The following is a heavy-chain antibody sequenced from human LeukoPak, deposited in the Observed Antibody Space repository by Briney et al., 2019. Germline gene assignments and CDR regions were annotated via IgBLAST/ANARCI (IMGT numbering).Heavy chain of an antibody. J-gene: IGHJ4*02. Sequence: GGSLRLSCAASGFTFSNYAMCWVRQAPGKGLEWLAIISYDVSSEYYADSVKGRFTISRDNAKNSLYLQMNSLRAEDTAVYYCARWGDGYNSDYFDYWGQGTLVTVSS. V-gene: IGHV3-30-3*01. D-gene: IGHD5-24*01. CDR3: ARWGDGYNSDYFDY. CDR1: GFTFSNYA. CDR2: ISYDVSSE.